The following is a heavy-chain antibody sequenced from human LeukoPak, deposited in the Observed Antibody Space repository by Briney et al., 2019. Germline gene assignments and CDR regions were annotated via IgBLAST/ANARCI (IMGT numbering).Heavy chain of an antibody. Sequence: GGSLRLSCAASGFTFSSYGMSWVRQAPGKGLEWVSSVSNSGDYIHYADSVKGRFTISRDNSKNSLYLQMNSLRAEDTAVYYCARALIGYYFDYWGQGTLVTVSS. J-gene: IGHJ4*02. D-gene: IGHD2-8*01. CDR2: VSNSGDYI. CDR1: GFTFSSYG. V-gene: IGHV3-21*06. CDR3: ARALIGYYFDY.